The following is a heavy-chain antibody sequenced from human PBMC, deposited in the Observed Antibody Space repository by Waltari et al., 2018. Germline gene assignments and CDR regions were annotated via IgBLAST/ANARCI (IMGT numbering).Heavy chain of an antibody. D-gene: IGHD3-22*01. CDR3: ARDLVVDPQRLDY. Sequence: EVQLVESGGGLVQPGGSLRLSCAAAGFTFSSYWMNGVRQAPGKGLEWVANIKQDGSEKYYVDSVKGRFTISRDNAKNSLYLQMNSLRAEDTAVYYCARDLVVDPQRLDYWGQGTLVTVSS. CDR2: IKQDGSEK. J-gene: IGHJ4*02. CDR1: GFTFSSYW. V-gene: IGHV3-7*01.